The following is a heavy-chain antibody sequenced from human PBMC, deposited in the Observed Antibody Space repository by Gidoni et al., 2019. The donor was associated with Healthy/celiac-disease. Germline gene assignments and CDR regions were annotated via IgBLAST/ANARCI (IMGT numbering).Heavy chain of an antibody. CDR2: ISSSSSTI. D-gene: IGHD2-15*01. V-gene: IGHV3-48*01. Sequence: EVQLVESGGGLVQPGGSLRLSCAASGFTFSSYSMNWRRQAPGKGREWVSYISSSSSTIYYADSVKGRFTISRDNAKSSLYLQMNSLRAEDTAVYYCASSEYCSGGSCYSGNYYYGMDVWGQGTTVTVSS. CDR3: ASSEYCSGGSCYSGNYYYGMDV. J-gene: IGHJ6*02. CDR1: GFTFSSYS.